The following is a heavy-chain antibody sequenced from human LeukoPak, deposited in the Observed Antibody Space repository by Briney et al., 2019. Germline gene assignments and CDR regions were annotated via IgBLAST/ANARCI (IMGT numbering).Heavy chain of an antibody. J-gene: IGHJ4*02. D-gene: IGHD1-1*01. V-gene: IGHV3-11*04. CDR1: GFTFSDYN. CDR2: ITNGGSTI. Sequence: PGGSLRLSCAASGFTFSDYNMNWVRQAPGKGLEWVSYITNGGSTIHHADSVRGRFTISADKAKNSLYLQMNSLRVEDTAVYYCARDHNYAFDNWGQGTLVSVAS. CDR3: ARDHNYAFDN.